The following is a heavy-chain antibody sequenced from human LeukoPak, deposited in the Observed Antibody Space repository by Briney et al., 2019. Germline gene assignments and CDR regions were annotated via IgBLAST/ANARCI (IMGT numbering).Heavy chain of an antibody. CDR1: GASINSGFYY. CDR2: IYTTGST. D-gene: IGHD6-13*01. V-gene: IGHV4-61*02. CDR3: ARGSTSSNFDP. J-gene: IGHJ5*02. Sequence: SQTLSLTCSVSGASINSGFYYWNWIRQPARKGLEWIGRIYTTGSTSYNPSLRSRVTISLDTSKSQFSLKLSSVIAADTAVYYCARGSTSSNFDPWGQGTLVTVSS.